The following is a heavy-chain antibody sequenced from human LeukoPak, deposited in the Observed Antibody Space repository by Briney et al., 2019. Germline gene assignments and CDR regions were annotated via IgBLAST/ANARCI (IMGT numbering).Heavy chain of an antibody. Sequence: SETLSLTCAVYGGSFSGYYWSWTRQPPGKGLEWIGEVNQSGSTNYSPSLKSRVTISLDTSKNQFSLKLTSVTAADTAVYYCATEFVTGTTEDFQHWGQGTLVIVSS. V-gene: IGHV4-34*01. CDR1: GGSFSGYY. D-gene: IGHD6-19*01. CDR3: ATEFVTGTTEDFQH. J-gene: IGHJ1*01. CDR2: VNQSGST.